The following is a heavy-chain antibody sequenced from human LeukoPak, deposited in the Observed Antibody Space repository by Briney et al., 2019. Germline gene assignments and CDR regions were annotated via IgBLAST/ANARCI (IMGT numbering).Heavy chain of an antibody. Sequence: SVTVSFKASGGTFSSYAISWVRQAPGQGLEWVGRIIPILGIANYAQKFQGRVTITADKSTSTAYMELSSLRSEDTAVYYCARAIPGFYYDSSGYSSGLDYWGQGTLVTVSS. CDR1: GGTFSSYA. CDR2: IIPILGIA. J-gene: IGHJ4*02. CDR3: ARAIPGFYYDSSGYSSGLDY. V-gene: IGHV1-69*04. D-gene: IGHD3-22*01.